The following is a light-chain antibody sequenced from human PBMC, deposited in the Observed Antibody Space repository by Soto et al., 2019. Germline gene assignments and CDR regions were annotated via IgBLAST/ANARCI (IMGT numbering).Light chain of an antibody. V-gene: IGKV3-20*01. CDR3: QQYNSYSLT. CDR1: QSVSNNY. CDR2: GAS. Sequence: EIVLTQSPGTLSLSPGERATLSCRASQSVSNNYLAWYQQKPGQAPRRLIYGASSRATGIPDRFSGSGSGTEFTLTISSLQPDDFATYYCQQYNSYSLTFGQGTRLEIK. J-gene: IGKJ5*01.